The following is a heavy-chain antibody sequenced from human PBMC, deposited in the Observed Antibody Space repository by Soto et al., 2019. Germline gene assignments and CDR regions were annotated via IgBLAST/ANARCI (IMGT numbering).Heavy chain of an antibody. CDR3: ARGSRWLYYYGMDV. CDR2: IYYSGST. Sequence: QVQLQESGPGLVKPSETLSLTCTVSGGSISSYYWSWIRQPPGKGLEWIGYIYYSGSTNYNPSLKIRVPISVATSKNPFSLKLSSVTAADTAVYYCARGSRWLYYYGMDVWGQGTTVTVSS. J-gene: IGHJ6*02. D-gene: IGHD5-12*01. V-gene: IGHV4-59*08. CDR1: GGSISSYY.